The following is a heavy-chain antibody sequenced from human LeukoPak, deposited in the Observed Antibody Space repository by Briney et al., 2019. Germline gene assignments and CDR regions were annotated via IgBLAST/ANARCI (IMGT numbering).Heavy chain of an antibody. CDR3: ARDRATGSSWYVRWFDP. D-gene: IGHD6-13*01. CDR1: GYTFTGHY. CDR2: INPNSGGT. V-gene: IGHV1-2*02. Sequence: ASVKVSCKASGYTFTGHYMHWVRQAPGQGLEWMGWINPNSGGTNYAQKFQGRVTMTRDTSISTAYTELTRLTSDDTAVYYCARDRATGSSWYVRWFDPWGQGTLVTVSS. J-gene: IGHJ5*02.